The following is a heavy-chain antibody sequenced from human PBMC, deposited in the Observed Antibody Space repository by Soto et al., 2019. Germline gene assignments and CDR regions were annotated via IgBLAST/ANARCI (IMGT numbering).Heavy chain of an antibody. Sequence: EVQLVESGGGLVQPGGSLRLSCAASGFTFSSYSMNWVRQAPGKGLEWVSYISSSSSTIYYADSVKGRFTISRDNAKNSLYLQMTGRRDEDTALYYWARDAWSDTGEGGFDYWGQGTLVTVS. CDR1: GFTFSSYS. D-gene: IGHD1-26*01. CDR2: ISSSSSTI. CDR3: ARDAWSDTGEGGFDY. J-gene: IGHJ4*02. V-gene: IGHV3-48*02.